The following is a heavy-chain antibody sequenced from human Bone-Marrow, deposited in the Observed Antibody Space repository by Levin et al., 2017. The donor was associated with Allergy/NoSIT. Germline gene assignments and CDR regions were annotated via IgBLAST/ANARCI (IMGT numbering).Heavy chain of an antibody. CDR2: ISFDGLQK. Sequence: PGGSLRLSCAASGFPFSNSGIHWVRQAPGKGLEWVSYISFDGLQKYYGGSVKGRFTISRDNSNSTAFLRMDSLGPEDTAVYFCAKAKGRLFYEDYFDAWGQGALVIVST. D-gene: IGHD2/OR15-2a*01. CDR3: AKAKGRLFYEDYFDA. J-gene: IGHJ5*02. V-gene: IGHV3-30*18. CDR1: GFPFSNSG.